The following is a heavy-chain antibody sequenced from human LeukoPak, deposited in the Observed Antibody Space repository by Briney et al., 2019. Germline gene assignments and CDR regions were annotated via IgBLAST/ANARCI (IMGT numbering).Heavy chain of an antibody. CDR3: ARAYSSSRPFFDY. V-gene: IGHV3-11*04. Sequence: GGSLRLSCAASGFTFSDYYMYWIRQAPGKGLEWVSYISSSGSTIYYADSVKGRFTISRDNAKNSLYLQMNSLRAEDTAVYYCARAYSSSRPFFDYWGQGTLVTVSS. D-gene: IGHD6-13*01. CDR2: ISSSGSTI. J-gene: IGHJ4*02. CDR1: GFTFSDYY.